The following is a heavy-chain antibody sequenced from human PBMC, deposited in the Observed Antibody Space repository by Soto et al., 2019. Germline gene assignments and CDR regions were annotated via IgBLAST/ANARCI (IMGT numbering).Heavy chain of an antibody. CDR2: IYYSGST. CDR1: GGSISSSSYY. J-gene: IGHJ6*02. Sequence: SETLSLTCTVSGGSISSSSYYWGWIRQPPGKGLEWIGSIYYSGSTYYNPSLKSRVTISVDTSKNQFSLKLSSVTAADTAVYYCARLAGSSLNYYYYGMDVWGQGATVTVSS. V-gene: IGHV4-39*01. D-gene: IGHD6-13*01. CDR3: ARLAGSSLNYYYYGMDV.